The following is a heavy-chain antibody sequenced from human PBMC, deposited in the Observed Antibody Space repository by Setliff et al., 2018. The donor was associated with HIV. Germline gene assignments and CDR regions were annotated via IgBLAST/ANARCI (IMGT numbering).Heavy chain of an antibody. CDR1: GFTFGDYA. J-gene: IGHJ6*03. CDR2: IRSKAYGGTT. D-gene: IGHD6-13*01. V-gene: IGHV3-49*04. CDR3: TRDGRHSSSWDHHYYYMDV. Sequence: GGSLRLSCTASGFTFGDYAMSWVRQAPGKGLEWVGFIRSKAYGGTTEYAASVKGRFTISRDDSKSIAYLQMNSLKTEDTALYYCTRDGRHSSSWDHHYYYMDVWGKGTTVTVSS.